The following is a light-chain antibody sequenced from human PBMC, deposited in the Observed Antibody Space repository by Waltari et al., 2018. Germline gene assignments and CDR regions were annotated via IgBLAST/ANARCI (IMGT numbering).Light chain of an antibody. V-gene: IGLV1-40*01. CDR2: GNS. CDR1: SSNIGAGYD. J-gene: IGLJ2*01. CDR3: QSYDSSLSVYVV. Sequence: QSVLTQPPSVSGAPGQRVTISCTGSSSNIGAGYDVHWYQQLPGTAPKLLIYGNSNRPAGVPDRFSGSKSGTSASLAITALQAEDEAEYYCQSYDSSLSVYVVFGGGTKLTVL.